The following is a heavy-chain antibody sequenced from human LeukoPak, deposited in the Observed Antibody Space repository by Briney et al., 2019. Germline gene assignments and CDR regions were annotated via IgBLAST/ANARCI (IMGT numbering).Heavy chain of an antibody. Sequence: ASVKVSCKASGYTFTSYYMHWVRQAPGQGLEWMGIINPSGGSTSYAQKFQGGVTMTRDTSTSTVYMELSSLRSEDTAVYYCARDGDIAVVPAATRYYYMDVWGKGTTVTVSS. CDR3: ARDGDIAVVPAATRYYYMDV. J-gene: IGHJ6*03. CDR2: INPSGGST. CDR1: GYTFTSYY. V-gene: IGHV1-46*01. D-gene: IGHD2-2*01.